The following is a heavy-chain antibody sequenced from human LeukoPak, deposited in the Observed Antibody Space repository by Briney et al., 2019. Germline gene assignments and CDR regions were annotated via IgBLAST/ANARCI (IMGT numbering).Heavy chain of an antibody. J-gene: IGHJ4*02. Sequence: PGRSLRLSCATSGFTFSHYGMHWVRQAPGKGLERVAVIWCDGTNRYYGDPVKGRFTISRDNFQRTVYLQMDSLRAEDTAVYYCAKDAQRGFDYSNSLDKWGQGTLVTVSS. D-gene: IGHD4-11*01. CDR3: AKDAQRGFDYSNSLDK. V-gene: IGHV3-33*06. CDR1: GFTFSHYG. CDR2: IWCDGTNR.